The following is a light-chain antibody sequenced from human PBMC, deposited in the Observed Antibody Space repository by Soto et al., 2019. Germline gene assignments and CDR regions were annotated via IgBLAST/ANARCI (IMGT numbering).Light chain of an antibody. Sequence: EIVLTQSPGTLSLSPGDRATLSCRASQGVSANSLAWYQHKVGQAPRLLIYGAFSRATGIPDRFSGNGSETDLTLTISRLEPEDFAVYFCHRYGSTPFTFGPGTKVDIK. V-gene: IGKV3-20*01. CDR2: GAF. CDR1: QGVSANS. J-gene: IGKJ3*01. CDR3: HRYGSTPFT.